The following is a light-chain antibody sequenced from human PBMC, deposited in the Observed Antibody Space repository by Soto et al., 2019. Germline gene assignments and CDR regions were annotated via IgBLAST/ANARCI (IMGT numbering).Light chain of an antibody. J-gene: IGLJ1*01. CDR2: EGT. CDR1: NSDVGTHNL. V-gene: IGLV2-23*01. CDR3: CSYALL. Sequence: SLLTQPASVSGSPGQSITISCTGTNSDVGTHNLVSWYQQHPGKAPKLIIYEGTKRPSGVSNRFSGSKSGNTASLTISGLQAEDEADYYRCSYALLFGTGTKVTVL.